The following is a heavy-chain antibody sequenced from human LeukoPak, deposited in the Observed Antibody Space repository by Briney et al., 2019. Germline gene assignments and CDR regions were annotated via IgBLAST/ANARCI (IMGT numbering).Heavy chain of an antibody. J-gene: IGHJ4*02. CDR3: ARQTGSGLFILP. V-gene: IGHV4-39*01. CDR2: IYYSGNT. CDR1: GGSISSSSYY. Sequence: SETLSLTCTVSGGSISSSSYYWGWIRQPPGEGLGWIGSIYYSGNTYYNASLKSQASISIDTSKNQFSLKLTSVTAADTAVYYCARQTGSGLFILPGGQGTLVTVSS. D-gene: IGHD3/OR15-3a*01.